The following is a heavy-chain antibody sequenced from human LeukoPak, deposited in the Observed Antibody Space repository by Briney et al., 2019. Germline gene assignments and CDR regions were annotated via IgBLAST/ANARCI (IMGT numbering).Heavy chain of an antibody. CDR2: INHSGST. D-gene: IGHD6-19*01. CDR3: ARYNPFIGSGWSNDY. V-gene: IGHV4-34*01. J-gene: IGHJ4*02. CDR1: GGSFSGYY. Sequence: PSETLSLTCAVYGGSFSGYYWSWIRQPPGKGLEWIGEINHSGSTNYNPSLKSRVTISADTSKNQFSLKLSSVTAADTAVYYCARYNPFIGSGWSNDYWGQGTLVTVSS.